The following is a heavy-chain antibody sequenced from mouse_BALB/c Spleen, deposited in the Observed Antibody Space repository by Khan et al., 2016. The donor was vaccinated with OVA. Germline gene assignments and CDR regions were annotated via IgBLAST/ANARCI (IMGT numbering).Heavy chain of an antibody. D-gene: IGHD2-3*01. J-gene: IGHJ2*01. CDR2: ISYSGNT. Sequence: EVQLVESGPGLVKPSQSLSLTCTVTGYSITSDYAWNWIRQFPGNKLEWMGFISYSGNTNYNPSLKSRISITRDTSKNQFFLQLNSVTTAATADHYCARVDGGDFDYWGQGTTLTVSS. CDR3: ARVDGGDFDY. CDR1: GYSITSDYA. V-gene: IGHV3-2*02.